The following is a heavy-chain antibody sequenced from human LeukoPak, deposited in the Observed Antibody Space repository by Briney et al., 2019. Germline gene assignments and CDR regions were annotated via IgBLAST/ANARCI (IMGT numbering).Heavy chain of an antibody. Sequence: SETLSLTCTVSGGSISSTNSYWGWFRQPPGKGLEWIGSIYYTGTANYNPSLKSRVTISVDTSKNQLSLKLTSVTAADTAVYYCARRGYSSGWYDYWGQGTLATVSS. D-gene: IGHD6-19*01. CDR1: GGSISSTNSY. CDR2: IYYTGTA. V-gene: IGHV4-39*01. J-gene: IGHJ4*02. CDR3: ARRGYSSGWYDY.